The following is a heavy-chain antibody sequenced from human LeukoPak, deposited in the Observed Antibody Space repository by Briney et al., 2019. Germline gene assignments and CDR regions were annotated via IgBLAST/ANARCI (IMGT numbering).Heavy chain of an antibody. CDR1: GFTFSSYA. CDR3: ARAYYDILTGYYDY. V-gene: IGHV3-30-3*01. CDR2: ISYDGSNK. J-gene: IGHJ4*02. D-gene: IGHD3-9*01. Sequence: GRSLRLSCAASGFTFSSYAMHWVRQAPGKGLEWVAVISYDGSNKYYADSVKGRFTISRDNSKNTLYLQMNSLRAEDTAVYHCARAYYDILTGYYDYWGQGTLVTVSS.